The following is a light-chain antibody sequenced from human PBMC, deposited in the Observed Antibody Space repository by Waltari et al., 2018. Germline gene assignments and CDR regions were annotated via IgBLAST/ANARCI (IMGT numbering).Light chain of an antibody. Sequence: QLVLTQSPSASASLGASVKLTCTLSSGHSSYAVAWHQQQPEKGPRFLMKVKGDGSHSKGDGIPDRFSGSSFGAERYLTISSLQSEDEADYYCQAWGTGIGVFGGGTKLTVL. J-gene: IGLJ2*01. CDR3: QAWGTGIGV. CDR1: SGHSSYA. CDR2: VKGDGSH. V-gene: IGLV4-69*01.